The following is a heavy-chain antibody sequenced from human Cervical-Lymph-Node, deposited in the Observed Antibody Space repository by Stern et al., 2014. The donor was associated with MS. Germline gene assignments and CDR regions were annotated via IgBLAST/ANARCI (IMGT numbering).Heavy chain of an antibody. CDR2: ISYDGST. J-gene: IGHJ4*02. V-gene: IGHV4-59*01. CDR1: GGSISSFY. Sequence: AQLLGSGPGVVKPSGTLSLTCTVSGGSISSFYWGRARRPPRQGLEVIGYISYDGSTNYNSSLKSRVTISLDTSKKQFSLKLDSVSAADTAVYFCARVSTSFDDWGQGTLVTVSS. CDR3: ARVSTSFDD. D-gene: IGHD4-11*01.